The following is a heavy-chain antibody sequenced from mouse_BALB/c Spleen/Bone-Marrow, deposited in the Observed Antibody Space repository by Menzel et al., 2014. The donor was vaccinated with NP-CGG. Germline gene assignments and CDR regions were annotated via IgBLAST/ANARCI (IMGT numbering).Heavy chain of an antibody. Sequence: QVQLQQSGPELVKPGASVKMSCKASGYTFTDYVINWVNQRTGQGLEWIGEIYPGSGSSYYNEKFKGKATLTADKSSNAGDMQLSSLTCEDAAVYCCVRGPWFACWGQGTLVTVSA. CDR2: IYPGSGSS. V-gene: IGHV1-77*01. CDR1: GYTFTDYV. CDR3: VRGPWFAC. J-gene: IGHJ3*01.